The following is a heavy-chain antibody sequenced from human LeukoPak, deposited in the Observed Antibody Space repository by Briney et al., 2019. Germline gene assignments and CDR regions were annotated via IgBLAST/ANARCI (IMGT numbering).Heavy chain of an antibody. CDR3: ASYVWGSYFGPKRFDY. J-gene: IGHJ4*02. D-gene: IGHD3-16*01. V-gene: IGHV4-39*01. Sequence: SETLSLTCTVSGGSISSSSYYWGWIRQPPGKGLEWIGSIYYSGSTYYNPSLKSRVTISVDTSKNQFSLKLSSVTAADTAVYYCASYVWGSYFGPKRFDYWGQGTLVTVSS. CDR1: GGSISSSSYY. CDR2: IYYSGST.